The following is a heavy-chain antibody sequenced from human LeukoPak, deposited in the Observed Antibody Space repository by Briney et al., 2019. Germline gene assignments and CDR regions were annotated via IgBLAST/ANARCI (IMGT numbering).Heavy chain of an antibody. J-gene: IGHJ4*02. CDR1: GFTFSSYG. CDR3: ARPYYYDSSGYYDY. Sequence: GGSLRLSCAASGFTFSSYGMHWVRQAPGKGLEWVAVISYDGSNKYYADSVKDRFTISRDNSKNTLYLQMNSLRAEDTAVYYCARPYYYDSSGYYDYWGQGTLVTVSS. V-gene: IGHV3-30*03. D-gene: IGHD3-22*01. CDR2: ISYDGSNK.